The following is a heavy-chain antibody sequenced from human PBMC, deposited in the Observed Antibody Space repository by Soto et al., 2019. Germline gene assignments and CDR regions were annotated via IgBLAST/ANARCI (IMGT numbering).Heavy chain of an antibody. CDR2: ISYDGSNK. Sequence: QVQLVESGGGVVQPGRSLRLYCAASGFTFSSYAIHWVRKAPGKGLEWVAVISYDGSNKYYADSVKGRFTISRDNSKNTLYLQMNSLRAEDTAVYYCARSQWDNYSYFDYWGQGTLVTVSS. V-gene: IGHV3-30-3*01. CDR3: ARSQWDNYSYFDY. D-gene: IGHD3-10*01. CDR1: GFTFSSYA. J-gene: IGHJ4*02.